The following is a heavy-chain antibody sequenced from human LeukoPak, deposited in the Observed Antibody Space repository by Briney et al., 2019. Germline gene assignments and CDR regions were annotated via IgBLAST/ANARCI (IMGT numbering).Heavy chain of an antibody. Sequence: GESLKISCKASGYSFSNYWIGWVRQLPGKGLEWMGIIYPADSNTLYSPSFQGQVTISADKSISTAYLQWSSLKASDTAMYYCARRYYHSSEFDPWGQGTLVTVPS. CDR2: IYPADSNT. CDR1: GYSFSNYW. CDR3: ARRYYHSSEFDP. J-gene: IGHJ5*02. V-gene: IGHV5-51*01. D-gene: IGHD3-22*01.